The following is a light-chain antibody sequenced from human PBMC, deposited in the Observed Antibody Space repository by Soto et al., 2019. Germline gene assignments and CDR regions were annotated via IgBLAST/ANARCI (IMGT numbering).Light chain of an antibody. Sequence: QSVLTQPASVSGSPGQSVTISCTGTSSDVGGYNYASWYQQHPGKAPKLMIYDVSNRPSGVSNRFSGSKSGNTASLTISGLQAEDEADYYCSSYTRSSTWVFCGGTQLTVL. J-gene: IGLJ3*02. CDR1: SSDVGGYNY. CDR2: DVS. V-gene: IGLV2-14*01. CDR3: SSYTRSSTWV.